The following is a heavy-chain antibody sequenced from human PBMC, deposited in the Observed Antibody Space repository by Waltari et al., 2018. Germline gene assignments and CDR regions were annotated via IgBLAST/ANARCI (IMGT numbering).Heavy chain of an antibody. CDR3: ARVMGYDSSGYPPMYAFDI. Sequence: QVQLQESGPGLVKPSETLSLTCTVSGYSISSGYYWGWIRQPPGKGLEWIGSIYHSGSTYYNPSLKSRVTISVDTSKNQFSLKPSSVTAADTAVYYCARVMGYDSSGYPPMYAFDIWGQGTMVTVSS. V-gene: IGHV4-38-2*02. CDR2: IYHSGST. CDR1: GYSISSGYY. D-gene: IGHD3-22*01. J-gene: IGHJ3*02.